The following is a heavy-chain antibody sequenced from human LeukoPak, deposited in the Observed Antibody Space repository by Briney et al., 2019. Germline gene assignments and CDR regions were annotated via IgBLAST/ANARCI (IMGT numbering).Heavy chain of an antibody. V-gene: IGHV4-59*08. CDR3: ARLGITMVRRTFDY. Sequence: SETLSLTCTVSGGSISSYYWSWIRQPPGKGLEWIGYISYSGSTKYNPSLKSRVTISVDTSKNQFSLKLSSVTAADTAVYYCARLGITMVRRTFDYWGQGTLVTVSS. CDR2: ISYSGST. J-gene: IGHJ4*02. CDR1: GGSISSYY. D-gene: IGHD3-10*01.